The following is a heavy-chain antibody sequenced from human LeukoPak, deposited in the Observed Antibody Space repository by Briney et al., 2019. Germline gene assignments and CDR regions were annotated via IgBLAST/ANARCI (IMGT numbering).Heavy chain of an antibody. J-gene: IGHJ3*02. CDR3: AKVLVVVPAARGAFDI. Sequence: EGSLRLSCAASGFTFSSYAMSWVRQAPGKGLEWVSAISGSGGSTYYADSVKGRFTISRDNSKNTLYLQMNSLRAEDTAVYYCAKVLVVVPAARGAFDIWGQGTMVTVSS. D-gene: IGHD2-2*01. CDR2: ISGSGGST. V-gene: IGHV3-23*01. CDR1: GFTFSSYA.